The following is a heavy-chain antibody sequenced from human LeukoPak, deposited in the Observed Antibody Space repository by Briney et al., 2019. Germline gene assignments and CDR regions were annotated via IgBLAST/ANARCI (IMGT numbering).Heavy chain of an antibody. D-gene: IGHD4-17*01. Sequence: SETLSLTCTVSGGSISSSSYYWGRICQPPGKGLEWIGSIYYSGSTYHNPSLKSRVTISVDTSKNQFSLKLSSVTAADTAVYYCARQAQRSAFTVTTDYFDYWGQGTLVTVSS. V-gene: IGHV4-39*01. CDR3: ARQAQRSAFTVTTDYFDY. CDR1: GGSISSSSYY. J-gene: IGHJ4*02. CDR2: IYYSGST.